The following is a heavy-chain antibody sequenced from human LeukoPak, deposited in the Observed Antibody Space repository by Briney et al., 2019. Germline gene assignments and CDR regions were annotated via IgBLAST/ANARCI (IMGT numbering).Heavy chain of an antibody. Sequence: GGSLRLSCAASGFTFSDYYMSWIRQAPGEGLEWVSYISSSGSTIYYADSVKGRFTISRDNAKNSLYLQMNSLRAEDTAVYYCARVSTAPSSMVRGNWFDPWGQGTLVTVSS. D-gene: IGHD3-10*01. CDR2: ISSSGSTI. V-gene: IGHV3-11*01. CDR3: ARVSTAPSSMVRGNWFDP. CDR1: GFTFSDYY. J-gene: IGHJ5*02.